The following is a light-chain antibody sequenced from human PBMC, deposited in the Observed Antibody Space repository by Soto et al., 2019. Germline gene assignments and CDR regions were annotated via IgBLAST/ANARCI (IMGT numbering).Light chain of an antibody. CDR2: EGS. CDR1: SSDVGNYNL. Sequence: QSALTQPASVSGSPGQSITISCTGTSSDVGNYNLVSWYQQHPGKAPKPMIYEGSKRPSGVSNRFSGSKSGNTASLTISILQAEDEADYYCCSYAGNRTHVFGPGTKLTVL. V-gene: IGLV2-23*01. J-gene: IGLJ1*01. CDR3: CSYAGNRTHV.